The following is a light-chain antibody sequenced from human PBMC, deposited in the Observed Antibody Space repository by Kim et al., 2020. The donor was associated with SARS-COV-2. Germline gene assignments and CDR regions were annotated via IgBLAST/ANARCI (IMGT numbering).Light chain of an antibody. CDR3: NSRDSSGNHQEV. Sequence: LGQTVRITGQGDSLRSYYASWYQQKPGQAPVLVIYGKNNRPSGIPDRFSGSSSGNTASLTITGAQAEDEADYYCNSRDSSGNHQEVFGGGTQLTVL. CDR1: SLRSYY. J-gene: IGLJ2*01. CDR2: GKN. V-gene: IGLV3-19*01.